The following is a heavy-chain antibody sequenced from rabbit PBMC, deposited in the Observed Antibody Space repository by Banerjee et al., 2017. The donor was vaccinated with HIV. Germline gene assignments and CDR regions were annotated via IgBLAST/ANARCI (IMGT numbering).Heavy chain of an antibody. CDR1: GFSFSSSYY. J-gene: IGHJ4*01. CDR3: ARDLTGITGWNFNL. D-gene: IGHD1-1*01. V-gene: IGHV1S40*01. Sequence: SLEESGGDLVKPGASLTLTCTASGFSFSSSYYMCWVRQAPGKGLEWIACIYVGSSGNTVYASWAKGRFTISKPSSTTVTLQMTSLTAADTATYFCARDLTGITGWNFNLWGQGTLVTVS. CDR2: IYVGSSGNT.